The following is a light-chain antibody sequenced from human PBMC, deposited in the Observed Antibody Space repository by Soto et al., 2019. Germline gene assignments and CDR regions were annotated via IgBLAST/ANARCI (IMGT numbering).Light chain of an antibody. J-gene: IGKJ1*01. CDR3: QQYNNWPPT. V-gene: IGKV3-15*01. CDR2: RAS. CDR1: QSVTGN. Sequence: EIVMTQSPATLSVSPGERATLSCRASQSVTGNLAWFQQKPGQAPRLLIYRASISATGVPASFSGSGSGTEFTLTISSLQSADFAVYYCQQYNNWPPTFGQGTKVEIK.